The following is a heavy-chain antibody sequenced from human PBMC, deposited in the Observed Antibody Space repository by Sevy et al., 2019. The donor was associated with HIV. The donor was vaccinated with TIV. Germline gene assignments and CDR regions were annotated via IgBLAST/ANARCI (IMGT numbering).Heavy chain of an antibody. Sequence: SETLSLTCAVYGGSFSDYYWSWIRQPPGGGLEWIGEISHIGNTNYNPPLKSRVTMSLDTSTNQLSLKLKSMTAADTAVYYWARSIASVLPGPLGLFFRVYSNWFGPWGQGTLVTVSS. V-gene: IGHV4-34*01. CDR3: ARSIASVLPGPLGLFFRVYSNWFGP. CDR2: ISHIGNT. D-gene: IGHD6-13*01. CDR1: GGSFSDYY. J-gene: IGHJ5*02.